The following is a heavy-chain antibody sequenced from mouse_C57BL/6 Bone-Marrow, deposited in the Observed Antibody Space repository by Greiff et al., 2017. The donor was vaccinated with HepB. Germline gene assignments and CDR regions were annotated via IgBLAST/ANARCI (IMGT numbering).Heavy chain of an antibody. CDR3: ASPLITTVVDYYAMDY. CDR1: GFTFSSYT. V-gene: IGHV5-9*01. D-gene: IGHD1-1*01. CDR2: ISGGGGNT. Sequence: VQLKESGGGLVKPGGSLKLSCAASGFTFSSYTMSWVRQTPEKRLEWVATISGGGGNTYYPDSVKGRFTISRDNAKNTLYLQMSSLRSEDTALYYCASPLITTVVDYYAMDYWGQGTSVTVSS. J-gene: IGHJ4*01.